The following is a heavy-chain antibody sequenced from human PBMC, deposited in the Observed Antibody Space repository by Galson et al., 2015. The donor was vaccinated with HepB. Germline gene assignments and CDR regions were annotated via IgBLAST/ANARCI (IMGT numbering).Heavy chain of an antibody. CDR1: GFTFSDYY. Sequence: SLRLSCAASGFTFSDYYMSWIRQAPGKGLEWVSYISTSSSYTNYADSVKGRFTISRDNSKNTLYIQMNSLRAEDTAVYYCASTRSSWYPCFDYWGQGTLVTVSS. D-gene: IGHD6-13*01. J-gene: IGHJ4*02. V-gene: IGHV3-11*06. CDR2: ISTSSSYT. CDR3: ASTRSSWYPCFDY.